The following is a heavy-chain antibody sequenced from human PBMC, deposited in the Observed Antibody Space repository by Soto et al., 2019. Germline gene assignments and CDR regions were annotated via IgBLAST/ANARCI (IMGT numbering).Heavy chain of an antibody. CDR1: GYTFTGYY. Sequence: ASVKVSCKASGYTFTGYYMHWVRQAPGQGLEWMGWINPNSGGTNYAQKFQGRVTMTRDTSISTAYMELSRLRSDDTAVYYCARGGYLSTIFGVVHSPWGQGTLVTVSS. J-gene: IGHJ5*02. CDR2: INPNSGGT. V-gene: IGHV1-2*02. CDR3: ARGGYLSTIFGVVHSP. D-gene: IGHD3-3*01.